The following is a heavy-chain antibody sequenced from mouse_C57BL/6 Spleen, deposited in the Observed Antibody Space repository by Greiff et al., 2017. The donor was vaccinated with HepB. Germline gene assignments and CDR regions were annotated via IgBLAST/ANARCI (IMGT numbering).Heavy chain of an antibody. CDR2: ISSGSSTI. CDR1: GFTFSDYG. CDR3: ARRELSSH. D-gene: IGHD1-1*02. V-gene: IGHV5-17*01. J-gene: IGHJ3*01. Sequence: EVKVVESGGGLVKPGGSLKLSCAASGFTFSDYGMHWVRQAPEKGLEWVAYISSGSSTIYYADTVKGRFTISRDNAKNTLFLQMTSLRSEDTAMYYCARRELSSHWGQGTLVTVSA.